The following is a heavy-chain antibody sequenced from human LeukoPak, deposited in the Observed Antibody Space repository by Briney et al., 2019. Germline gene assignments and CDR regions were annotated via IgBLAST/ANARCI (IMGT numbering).Heavy chain of an antibody. CDR2: INHSGST. CDR3: ASLMVRGAITWFDP. D-gene: IGHD3-10*01. J-gene: IGHJ5*02. Sequence: SETLSLTCAVYGGSFSGYYWSWIRQPPGKGLEWIGEINHSGSTNYNPSLKSRVTISVDTSKNQFSLKLSSVTAADTAVYYCASLMVRGAITWFDPWGQGTLVTVSS. V-gene: IGHV4-34*01. CDR1: GGSFSGYY.